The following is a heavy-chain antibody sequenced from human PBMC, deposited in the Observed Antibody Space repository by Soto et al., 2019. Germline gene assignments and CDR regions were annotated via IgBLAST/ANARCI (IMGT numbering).Heavy chain of an antibody. CDR1: GFTFSDYC. D-gene: IGHD3-3*01. CDR2: ISSSGSTI. V-gene: IGHV3-11*01. J-gene: IGHJ4*02. Sequence: GGSLRLSCAASGFTFSDYCMSWIRQAPGKGLEWVSYISSSGSTIYYADSVKGRFTISRDNAKNSLYLQMNSLRAEDTAVYYCARVERGITIFGVVIPPFDYWGQGTLVTVSS. CDR3: ARVERGITIFGVVIPPFDY.